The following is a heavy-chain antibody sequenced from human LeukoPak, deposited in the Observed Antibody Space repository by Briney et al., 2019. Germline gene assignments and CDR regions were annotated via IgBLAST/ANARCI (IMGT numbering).Heavy chain of an antibody. V-gene: IGHV3-30-3*01. J-gene: IGHJ4*02. CDR2: ISYDGSNK. CDR1: GFIFSSYA. CDR3: AREVGAAAGESIDY. D-gene: IGHD6-13*01. Sequence: GGSLRLSCAASGFIFSSYAMHWVRQAPGEGLEWVAVISYDGSNKYYADSVKGRFTISRDNSKNTLYLQMNSLRAEDTAVYYCAREVGAAAGESIDYWGQGTLVTVSS.